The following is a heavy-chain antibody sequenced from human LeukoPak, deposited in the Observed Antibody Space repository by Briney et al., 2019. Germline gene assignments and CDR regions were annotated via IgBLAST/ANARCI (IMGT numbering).Heavy chain of an antibody. V-gene: IGHV4-39*01. CDR2: IYYSGST. Sequence: SETLSLTCTVSGGSISSSSYYWGWLRQPPGKGLEWIGSIYYSGSTYYNPSLKSRVTISVDTSKNQFSLKLSSVTAADTAVYYCARPMKSGSYYAFDYWGQGTLVTVSS. CDR3: ARPMKSGSYYAFDY. J-gene: IGHJ4*02. D-gene: IGHD1-26*01. CDR1: GGSISSSSYY.